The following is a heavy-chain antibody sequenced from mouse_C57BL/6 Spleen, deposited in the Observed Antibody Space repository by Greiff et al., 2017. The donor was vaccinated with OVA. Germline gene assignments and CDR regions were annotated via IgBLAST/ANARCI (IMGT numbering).Heavy chain of an antibody. Sequence: VQRVESGAELAKPGASVKLSCKASGYTFTSYWMHWVKQRPGQGLEWIGYINPSSGYTKYNQKFKDKATLTADKSSSTAYRQLSSLTYEDSAVYYCARSSCFDYWGQGTTLTVSS. CDR2: INPSSGYT. CDR1: GYTFTSYW. CDR3: ARSSCFDY. J-gene: IGHJ2*01. V-gene: IGHV1-7*01. D-gene: IGHD6-1*01.